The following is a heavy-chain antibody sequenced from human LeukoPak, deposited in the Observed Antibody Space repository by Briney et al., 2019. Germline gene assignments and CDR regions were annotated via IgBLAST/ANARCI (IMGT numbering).Heavy chain of an antibody. D-gene: IGHD2-15*01. CDR3: TRGGGIVVVVAATLT. CDR2: INPNSGGT. Sequence: GASVKVSCKACGYTFTGYYMHWVRQAPGQGLEWMGWINPNSGGTNYAQKFQGRVTMTRDTSISTAYMELSRLRSDDTAVYYCTRGGGIVVVVAATLTWGQGTLVTVSS. V-gene: IGHV1-2*02. CDR1: GYTFTGYY. J-gene: IGHJ4*02.